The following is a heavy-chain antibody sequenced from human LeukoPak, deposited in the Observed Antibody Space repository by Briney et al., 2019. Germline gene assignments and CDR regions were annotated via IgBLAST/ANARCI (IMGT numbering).Heavy chain of an antibody. CDR3: ARRRNVAVAGSWGNY. CDR2: ISYDGSNK. V-gene: IGHV3-30-3*01. CDR1: GFTFSSYA. D-gene: IGHD6-19*01. Sequence: GRSLRLSCAASGFTFSSYAMHWVRQAPGKGLEWVAVISYDGSNKYYADSVKGRFTISRDNSKNTLYLQMNSLRAEDTAVYYCARRRNVAVAGSWGNYWGQGTLVTVSS. J-gene: IGHJ4*02.